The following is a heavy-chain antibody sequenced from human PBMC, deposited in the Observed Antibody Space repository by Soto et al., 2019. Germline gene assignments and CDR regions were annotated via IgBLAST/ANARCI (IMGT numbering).Heavy chain of an antibody. CDR2: IYYSGTT. Sequence: PSETLSLTCTVSGGSIGSGGYYWSWIRQHPGKGLEGIGYIYYSGTTYYNPSLKSRVAISVDTSKNQFSLNLRSVTAADTAVYYCAREVYYDFWSGPPNYYGMDVWGQGTTVTVSS. CDR3: AREVYYDFWSGPPNYYGMDV. V-gene: IGHV4-31*03. J-gene: IGHJ6*02. CDR1: GGSIGSGGYY. D-gene: IGHD3-3*01.